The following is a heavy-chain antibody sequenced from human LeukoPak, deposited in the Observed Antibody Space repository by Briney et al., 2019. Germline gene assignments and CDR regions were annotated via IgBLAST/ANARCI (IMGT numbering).Heavy chain of an antibody. V-gene: IGHV3-66*01. J-gene: IGHJ4*02. CDR3: TRDLVVAGTPRITGPEY. D-gene: IGHD6-19*01. CDR2: IYSGGST. Sequence: GGSLRLSCAASGFTVSSSYMSWVRQAPGKGLEWVLVIYSGGSTYYADSVKGRFTISRDNSKNTLYLQMNSLRAEDTAVYYCTRDLVVAGTPRITGPEYWGQGTLVTVSS. CDR1: GFTVSSSY.